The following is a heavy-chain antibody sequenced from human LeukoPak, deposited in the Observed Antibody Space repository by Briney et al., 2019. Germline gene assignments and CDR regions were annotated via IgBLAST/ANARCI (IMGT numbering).Heavy chain of an antibody. CDR2: IYHSGSS. D-gene: IGHD3-10*01. CDR3: AREVTTMVRGVIIPSFFDY. CDR1: GGSISSGGYS. J-gene: IGHJ4*02. V-gene: IGHV4-30-2*01. Sequence: SQTLSLTCAVSGGSISSGGYSWSWIRQPPGKGLEWIGYIYHSGSSYYNPSLKSRVTISVDRSKNQFSLKLSSVTAADTAVYYCAREVTTMVRGVIIPSFFDYWGQGTLVTVSS.